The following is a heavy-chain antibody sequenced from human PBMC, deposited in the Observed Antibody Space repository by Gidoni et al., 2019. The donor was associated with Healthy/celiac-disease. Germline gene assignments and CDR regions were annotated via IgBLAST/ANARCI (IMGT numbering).Heavy chain of an antibody. D-gene: IGHD3-10*01. Sequence: QLQLQESGPGLVKPSETLSLTCTVSGGSISSSSYYWGWIRQPPGKGLEWIGSIYYSGSTYYNPSLKSRVTISVDTSKNQFSLKLSSVTAADTAVYYCARRLRVRGVIFLPGAVDYWGQGTLVTVSS. CDR2: IYYSGST. CDR1: GGSISSSSYY. V-gene: IGHV4-39*01. CDR3: ARRLRVRGVIFLPGAVDY. J-gene: IGHJ4*02.